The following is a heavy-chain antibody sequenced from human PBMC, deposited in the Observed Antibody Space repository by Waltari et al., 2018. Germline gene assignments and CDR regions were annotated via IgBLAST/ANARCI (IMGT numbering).Heavy chain of an antibody. CDR3: ARDVDFGDYYGMDV. CDR1: GFTFSRHG. V-gene: IGHV3-48*01. Sequence: EVQLVESGGGLVQPGGSLRLSCAASGFTFSRHGRNWVSQAPGKGQECISYISNSGRIIYYADSVKGRLTSSRDNAQNSLYLQMNSLRVEDTAVYYCARDVDFGDYYGMDVWGQGTTVTVSS. J-gene: IGHJ6*02. CDR2: ISNSGRII. D-gene: IGHD3-3*01.